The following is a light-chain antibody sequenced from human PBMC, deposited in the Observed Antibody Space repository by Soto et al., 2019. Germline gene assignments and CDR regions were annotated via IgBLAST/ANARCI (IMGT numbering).Light chain of an antibody. J-gene: IGKJ1*01. CDR1: QGISSY. CDR3: QQYNSYSWT. V-gene: IGKV1-8*01. CDR2: DAS. Sequence: AIRMTQYPSSFSAPTSDSATITCPASQGISSYLAWYQQKPGKAPKLLIYDASALPRGVPSRFSGSGSGTKFTLTIASLQPDDFATYYCQQYNSYSWTFGQGTKVDIK.